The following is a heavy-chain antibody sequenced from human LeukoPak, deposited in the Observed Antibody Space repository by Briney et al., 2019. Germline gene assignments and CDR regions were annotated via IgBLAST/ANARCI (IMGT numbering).Heavy chain of an antibody. Sequence: GGSLRLSCAATGFTFSNYAIHWGRQAPGKGLEWVAFISDDGSRQHYADSVKGRFTISRDNSKNTLNLQMNSLRAEDTAVYYCARDANWGFDAFDIWGQGTMVTVSS. J-gene: IGHJ3*02. V-gene: IGHV3-30-3*01. D-gene: IGHD7-27*01. CDR2: ISDDGSRQ. CDR3: ARDANWGFDAFDI. CDR1: GFTFSNYA.